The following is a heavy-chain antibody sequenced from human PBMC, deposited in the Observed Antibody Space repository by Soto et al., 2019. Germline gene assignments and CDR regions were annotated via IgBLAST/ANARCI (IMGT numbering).Heavy chain of an antibody. V-gene: IGHV3-21*06. CDR1: GFTFSRYS. J-gene: IGHJ4*02. CDR2: ISSGGNTK. CDR3: ARVAY. Sequence: VQLVESGGGLVKPGGSLRLSCVASGFTFSRYSINWFRQAPGKGLEWVSSISSGGNTKSHANSVKGRFTISRDNAKNALYFEMNSLRPEDTAVYYCARVAYWGQGTLVTVSS.